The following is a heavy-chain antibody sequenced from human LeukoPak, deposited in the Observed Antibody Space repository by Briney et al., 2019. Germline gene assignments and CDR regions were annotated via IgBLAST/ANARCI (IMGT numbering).Heavy chain of an antibody. CDR3: AKVKFGGDGAFDI. CDR1: GFTFSSYA. V-gene: IGHV3-23*01. Sequence: GGSLRLSCAASGFTFSSYAMSWVRQAPGKGLGWVSAISGSGVSTYYAGSVKGRFTISRDNSKNTLYLQMNSLRAEDTAVYYCAKVKFGGDGAFDIWGQGTMVTVSS. J-gene: IGHJ3*02. D-gene: IGHD4-17*01. CDR2: ISGSGVST.